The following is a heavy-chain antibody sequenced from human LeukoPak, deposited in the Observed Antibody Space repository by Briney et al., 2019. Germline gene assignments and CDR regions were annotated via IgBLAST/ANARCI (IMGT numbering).Heavy chain of an antibody. CDR2: ISSSSSYI. Sequence: PGGSLRLSCAPSGVTFSRYSMSWVCEAPGEGLEWGSSISSSSSYIYYADSVKGRFTISRDNAKNTLYLQMNSLRAEDTAVYYCARASGLAVDYWGQGTLVTVSS. J-gene: IGHJ4*02. V-gene: IGHV3-21*01. CDR1: GVTFSRYS. D-gene: IGHD2-21*01. CDR3: ARASGLAVDY.